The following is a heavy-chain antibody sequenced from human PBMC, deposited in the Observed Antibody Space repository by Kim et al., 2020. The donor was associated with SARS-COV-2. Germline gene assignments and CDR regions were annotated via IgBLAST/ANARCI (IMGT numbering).Heavy chain of an antibody. V-gene: IGHV3-13*01. CDR1: GFTFSSYD. J-gene: IGHJ5*02. CDR2: IGTAGDT. CDR3: ARGRWYYDFWSGYKGGAYWFDP. Sequence: GGSLRLSCAASGFTFSSYDMHWVRQATGKGLEWVSAIGTAGDTYYPGSVKGRFTIPRENAKNCLYLQMNSLRAGDTAVDYCARGRWYYDFWSGYKGGAYWFDPWGQGTLVTGSS. D-gene: IGHD3-3*01.